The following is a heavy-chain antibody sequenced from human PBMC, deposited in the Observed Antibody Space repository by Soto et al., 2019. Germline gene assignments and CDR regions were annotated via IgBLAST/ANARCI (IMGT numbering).Heavy chain of an antibody. Sequence: SETLSLTCIVSGESISSSSYYWSWIRQPPGKGLEWIGSIYYSGRTYYNPSFKSRFTISIDTSKNQFSLKLSSVTATDTAVYFCPRQRTTVVTQAYFDHWGQGALVTGSS. CDR1: GESISSSSYY. J-gene: IGHJ4*02. CDR2: IYYSGRT. V-gene: IGHV4-39*01. D-gene: IGHD2-21*02. CDR3: PRQRTTVVTQAYFDH.